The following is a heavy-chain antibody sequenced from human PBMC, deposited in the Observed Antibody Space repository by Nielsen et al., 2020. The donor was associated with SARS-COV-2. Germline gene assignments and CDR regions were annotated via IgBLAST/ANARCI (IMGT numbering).Heavy chain of an antibody. Sequence: GESLNISCAASGFSVSSNYMSWVRQAAGKGLEGVSVIYSDDSASYADTVKGRFTVSRDNFKNMLFLQMNSLRAEDTGVYYCVRDNWGRMDVWGQGTTVTVSS. D-gene: IGHD7-27*01. CDR2: IYSDDSA. CDR1: GFSVSSNY. CDR3: VRDNWGRMDV. J-gene: IGHJ6*02. V-gene: IGHV3-66*01.